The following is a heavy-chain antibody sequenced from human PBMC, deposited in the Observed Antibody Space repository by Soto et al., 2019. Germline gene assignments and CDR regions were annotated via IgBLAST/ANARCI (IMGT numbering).Heavy chain of an antibody. D-gene: IGHD6-6*01. CDR3: ARRFPRSSPEYYNYYYGMNV. V-gene: IGHV4-39*01. CDR1: GGSISNTSSY. Sequence: KASETLSLTCTVSGGSISNTSSYWGWIRQPPGKGLEWIGSIYYSGSTYYNPSLKSRVTISVDTSKNQFSLKLSSVTAADTAVYYCARRFPRSSPEYYNYYYGMNVWGQGTTVTVSS. CDR2: IYYSGST. J-gene: IGHJ6*02.